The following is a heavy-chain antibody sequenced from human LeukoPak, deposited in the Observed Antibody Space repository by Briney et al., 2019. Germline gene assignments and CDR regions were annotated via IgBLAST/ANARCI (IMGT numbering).Heavy chain of an antibody. J-gene: IGHJ5*02. CDR3: ARDRYSSGWYNWFDP. CDR2: IIPIFGTA. Sequence: SVKVSCKASGGTFSSYAISWVRQAPGQGLEWMGGIIPIFGTANYAQKFQGRVTITADKSTSTAYMELSSLRSEDTAAYYCARDRYSSGWYNWFDPWGQGTLVTVSS. CDR1: GGTFSSYA. D-gene: IGHD6-19*01. V-gene: IGHV1-69*06.